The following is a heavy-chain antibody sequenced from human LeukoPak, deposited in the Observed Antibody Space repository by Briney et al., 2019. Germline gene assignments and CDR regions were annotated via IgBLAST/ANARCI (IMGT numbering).Heavy chain of an antibody. J-gene: IGHJ4*02. CDR1: GFTFSSYA. CDR3: AKNREPYSSSPGDY. D-gene: IGHD6-6*01. CDR2: ISYDGSNK. Sequence: PGGSLRLSCAASGFTFSSYAMHWVRQAPGKGLEWVAVISYDGSNKYYADSVKGRFTISRDNSKNTLYLQMNSLRAEDTAVYYCAKNREPYSSSPGDYWGRGTLVTVSS. V-gene: IGHV3-30-3*02.